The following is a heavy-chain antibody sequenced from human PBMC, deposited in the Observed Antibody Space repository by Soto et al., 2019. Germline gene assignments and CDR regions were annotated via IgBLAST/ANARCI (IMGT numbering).Heavy chain of an antibody. D-gene: IGHD5-18*01. CDR3: ARDLAGYSYAYGAFYI. V-gene: IGHV1-18*01. CDR1: GYTFTSYG. CDR2: ISAYNGNT. Sequence: ASVKVSCKASGYTFTSYGISWVRQAPGQGLEWMGWISAYNGNTNYAQKLQGRVTMTTDTSTSTAYMELRSLRSDDTAVYYCARDLAGYSYAYGAFYIWGQRKMVTVSS. J-gene: IGHJ3*02.